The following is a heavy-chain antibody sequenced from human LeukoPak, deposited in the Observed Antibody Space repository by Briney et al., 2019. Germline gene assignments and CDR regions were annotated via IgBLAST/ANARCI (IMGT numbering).Heavy chain of an antibody. CDR3: ARDFERTMIAVAPPNWFDP. V-gene: IGHV1-69*04. CDR2: IIPILGIA. Sequence: SSLNVSCNGSGGTFSSYAISWVRQAPGQGLEWIGRIIPILGIANYAQKFQGRVTITADKSTSTAYMELSSLRSEDTAVYYCARDFERTMIAVAPPNWFDPWGQGTLVTVSS. J-gene: IGHJ5*02. CDR1: GGTFSSYA. D-gene: IGHD6-19*01.